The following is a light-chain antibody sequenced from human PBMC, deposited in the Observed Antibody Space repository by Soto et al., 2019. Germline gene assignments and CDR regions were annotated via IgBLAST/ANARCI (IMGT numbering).Light chain of an antibody. J-gene: IGKJ5*01. Sequence: EVVLTQSPVTLSLSPGERATLSCRASQSFRGLLAWYQQKPGQAPRLLIYGASNRATGIPERFSGSGSGTDFTLTIGILEPQDSAIYYCQQYVISVTFGQGRRLEI. V-gene: IGKV3-20*01. CDR2: GAS. CDR1: QSFRGL. CDR3: QQYVISVT.